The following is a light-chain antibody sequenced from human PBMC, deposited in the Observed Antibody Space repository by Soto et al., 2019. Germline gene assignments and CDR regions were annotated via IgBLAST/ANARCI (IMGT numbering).Light chain of an antibody. Sequence: DIVLTQSPLTLPVSLGEPASISCRASRRLLQSNGYNYLAWFLQKPGQSPQLLVYLDSNRASGVPGRFSGSGSGTDFTLKIRRVEAEDVGVYYCMQSLQTPITFGQGTRLEI. CDR2: LDS. CDR1: RRLLQSNGYNY. V-gene: IGKV2-28*01. CDR3: MQSLQTPIT. J-gene: IGKJ2*01.